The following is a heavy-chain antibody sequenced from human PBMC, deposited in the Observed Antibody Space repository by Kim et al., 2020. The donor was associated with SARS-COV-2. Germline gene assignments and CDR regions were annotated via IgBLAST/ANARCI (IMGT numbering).Heavy chain of an antibody. CDR2: IDPSDSYT. CDR1: GYSFTSYW. J-gene: IGHJ2*01. CDR3: ARRSGSSYGFYWYFDL. D-gene: IGHD5-18*01. V-gene: IGHV5-10-1*01. Sequence: GESLKISCKGSGYSFTSYWISWVRQMPGKGLEWMGRIDPSDSYTNYSPSFQGHVTISADKSISTAYLQWSSLKASDTAMYYCARRSGSSYGFYWYFDLWGRGTLVTVPS.